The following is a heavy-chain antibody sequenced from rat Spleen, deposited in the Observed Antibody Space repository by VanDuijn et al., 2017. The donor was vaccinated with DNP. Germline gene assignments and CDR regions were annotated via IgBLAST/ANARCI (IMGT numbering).Heavy chain of an antibody. V-gene: IGHV5-58*01. CDR3: ARGGAYYFDY. Sequence: EVQLVESGGGLVQPGRSLKLSCVASGFTFSTYWMFWIRQAPGKGLEWVTSINADGGSTYYPDSVKGRFTISRDNAENTVYLQMNSLRSEDTATYYCARGGAYYFDYWGQGVMVTVSS. J-gene: IGHJ2*01. CDR2: INADGGST. CDR1: GFTFSTYW. D-gene: IGHD1-11*01.